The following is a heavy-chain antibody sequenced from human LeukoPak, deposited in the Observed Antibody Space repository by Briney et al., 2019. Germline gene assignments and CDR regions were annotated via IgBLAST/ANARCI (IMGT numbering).Heavy chain of an antibody. CDR3: ARGVEYSSSSGLGY. D-gene: IGHD6-6*01. CDR1: GGSISSYY. CDR2: IYYSGST. V-gene: IGHV4-59*01. Sequence: PSETLSLTCTVSGGSISSYYWSWIRQPPGKGLEWFGYIYYSGSTNYNPSLKSRVTISVDTSKNQFSLKLSSVTAADTAVYYCARGVEYSSSSGLGYWGQGTLVTVSS. J-gene: IGHJ4*02.